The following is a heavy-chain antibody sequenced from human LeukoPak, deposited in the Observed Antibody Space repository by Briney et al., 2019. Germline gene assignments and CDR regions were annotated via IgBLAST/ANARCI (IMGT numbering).Heavy chain of an antibody. CDR1: GFSFGSYS. CDR2: VGIISDTV. J-gene: IGHJ6*02. V-gene: IGHV3-48*04. Sequence: GGSLRLSCAASGFSFGSYSMNWVRQAPGKGLEWISFVGIISDTVYYADSVKGRFTISRDNAQNSLYLQMDSLRAEDTAVYYCARNLDVWGQGTTVTVSS. CDR3: ARNLDV.